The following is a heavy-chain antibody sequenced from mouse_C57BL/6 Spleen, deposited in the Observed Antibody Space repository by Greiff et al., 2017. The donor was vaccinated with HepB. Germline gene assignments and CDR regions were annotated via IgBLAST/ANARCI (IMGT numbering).Heavy chain of an antibody. D-gene: IGHD2-4*01. CDR2: ISSGGSYT. Sequence: EVQLVESGGDLVKPGGSLKLSCAASGFTFSSYGMSWVRQTPDKRLEWVATISSGGSYTYYPDSVKGRFTISRDNAKNTLYLQMSSLKSEDTAMYYCARHGDDYDPFAYWGQGTLVTVSA. CDR3: ARHGDDYDPFAY. V-gene: IGHV5-6*01. CDR1: GFTFSSYG. J-gene: IGHJ3*01.